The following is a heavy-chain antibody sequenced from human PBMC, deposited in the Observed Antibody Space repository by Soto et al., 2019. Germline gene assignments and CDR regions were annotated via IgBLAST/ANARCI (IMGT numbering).Heavy chain of an antibody. CDR2: IYDSGST. CDR3: ARGWLHYHAFDI. V-gene: IGHV4-61*08. J-gene: IGHJ3*02. CDR1: GGSVSSSGDY. D-gene: IGHD5-12*01. Sequence: QVQLQESGPGLVKPSETLSLTCTVSGGSVSSSGDYWSWIRQPPGKGLEWIGYIYDSGSTNYNPSLKGRVTISVDTSKNQFSLKLSSVTAADTAVYYCARGWLHYHAFDIWGQGTMVTVSS.